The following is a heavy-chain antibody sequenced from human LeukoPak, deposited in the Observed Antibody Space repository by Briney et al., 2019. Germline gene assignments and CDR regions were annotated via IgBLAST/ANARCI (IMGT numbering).Heavy chain of an antibody. J-gene: IGHJ4*02. Sequence: PSETLSLTCTVSGGSISSGDHYWSWIRQPPGKGLEWIGYIYYSGNTYYNPPLKSRVTISVDTSKNQLSLKLSSVTAADTAVYYCARVPANYYDSSGYYYYFDYWGQGTLVTVSS. V-gene: IGHV4-30-4*01. D-gene: IGHD3-22*01. CDR2: IYYSGNT. CDR1: GGSISSGDHY. CDR3: ARVPANYYDSSGYYYYFDY.